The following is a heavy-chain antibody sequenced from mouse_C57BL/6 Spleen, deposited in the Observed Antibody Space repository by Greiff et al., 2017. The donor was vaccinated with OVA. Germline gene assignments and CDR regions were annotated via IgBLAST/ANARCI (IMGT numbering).Heavy chain of an antibody. D-gene: IGHD1-1*01. V-gene: IGHV7-3*01. CDR2: IRNKANGYTT. CDR1: GFTFTDYY. CDR3: ARSPCDGSSRAWFAY. Sequence: DVQLQESGGGLVQPGGSLSLSCAASGFTFTDYYMSWVRQPPGKALEWLGFIRNKANGYTTEYSASVKGRFTISRDNSQSILYLQMNALRAEDSATYYCARSPCDGSSRAWFAYWGQGTLVTVSA. J-gene: IGHJ3*01.